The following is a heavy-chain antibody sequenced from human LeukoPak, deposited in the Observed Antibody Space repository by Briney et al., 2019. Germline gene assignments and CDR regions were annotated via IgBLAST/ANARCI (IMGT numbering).Heavy chain of an antibody. V-gene: IGHV3-7*01. CDR2: IKQDGSEK. Sequence: PGGSLRLSYAASGFTFSSYWMSWVRQAPGKGLEWVANIKQDGSEKYYVDSVKGRFTISRDNAKNSLYLQMNSLRAEDTAVYYCARGGAAAGTEVYFDYWGQGTLVTVSS. CDR3: ARGGAAAGTEVYFDY. D-gene: IGHD6-13*01. CDR1: GFTFSSYW. J-gene: IGHJ4*02.